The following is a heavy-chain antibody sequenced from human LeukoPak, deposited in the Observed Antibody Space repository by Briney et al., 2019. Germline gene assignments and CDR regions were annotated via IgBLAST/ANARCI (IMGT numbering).Heavy chain of an antibody. V-gene: IGHV1-2*02. CDR2: INPNSGGT. Sequence: ASVKVSCKASGYTFTGYYMHWVRQAPGQGLEWMGWINPNSGGTNYAQKFQGRVTMTRDTSISTAYMELSRLRSDDTAVYYCAREVMVVADLFDYWGQGTLVTVSS. CDR3: AREVMVVADLFDY. D-gene: IGHD2-15*01. J-gene: IGHJ4*02. CDR1: GYTFTGYY.